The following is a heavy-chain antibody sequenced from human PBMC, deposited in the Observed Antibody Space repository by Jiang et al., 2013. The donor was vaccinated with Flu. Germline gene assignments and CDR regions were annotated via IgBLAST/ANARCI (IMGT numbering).Heavy chain of an antibody. J-gene: IGHJ4*02. CDR2: INTNTGNP. V-gene: IGHV7-4-1*01. Sequence: KVSCKASGYTFTSYAMNWVRQAPGQGLEWMGWINTNTGNPTYAQGFTGRFVFSLDTSASTAYLQIGSLKAEDTAVYYCTRPTGFCTGTSCYPHYWGQGTLVTVSS. CDR1: GYTFTSYA. CDR3: TRPTGFCTGTSCYPHY. D-gene: IGHD2-2*01.